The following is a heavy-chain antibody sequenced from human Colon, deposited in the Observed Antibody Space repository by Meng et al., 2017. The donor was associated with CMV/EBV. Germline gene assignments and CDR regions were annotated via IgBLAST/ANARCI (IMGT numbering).Heavy chain of an antibody. CDR2: LSGIGGTT. CDR3: AKDSRYKWNYYFDN. Sequence: GESLKISCAASGFPFSSHAMTWVRQAPGKGLEWVAGLSGIGGTTYYADSVKGRFTISRDNSKNTLYLQMNSLRAEDTAVYYCAKDSRYKWNYYFDNWGQGVLVTVSS. D-gene: IGHD1-7*01. V-gene: IGHV3-23*01. CDR1: GFPFSSHA. J-gene: IGHJ4*02.